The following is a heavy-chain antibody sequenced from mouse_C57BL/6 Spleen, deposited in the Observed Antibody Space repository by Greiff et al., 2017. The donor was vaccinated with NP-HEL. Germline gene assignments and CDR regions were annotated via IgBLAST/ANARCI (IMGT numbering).Heavy chain of an antibody. D-gene: IGHD2-4*01. CDR1: GYSITSGYY. CDR3: ARDAIYYDYDGAY. J-gene: IGHJ3*01. Sequence: EVQLVESGPGLVKPSQSLSLTCSVTGYSITSGYYWNWIRQFPGNKLEWMGYISYDGSNNYNPSLKNRISITRDTSKNQFFLKLNSVTTEDTATYYCARDAIYYDYDGAYWGQGTLVTVSA. CDR2: ISYDGSN. V-gene: IGHV3-6*01.